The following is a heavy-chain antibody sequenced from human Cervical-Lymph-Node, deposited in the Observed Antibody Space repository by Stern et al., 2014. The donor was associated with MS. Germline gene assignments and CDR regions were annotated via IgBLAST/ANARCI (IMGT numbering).Heavy chain of an antibody. CDR2: INPAGGST. CDR1: GYTFTKNY. J-gene: IGHJ4*02. V-gene: IGHV1-46*03. D-gene: IGHD6-19*01. CDR3: TRSSGWLDQ. Sequence: QVQLLESGAELKKPGASVKLSCRASGYTFTKNYIHWVRQAPGQGLEWVGLINPAGGSTDYAQKFQGRVTMTRDTSTRTVYMELSSLRSEDTAVYFCTRSSGWLDQWGQGTLVTVSS.